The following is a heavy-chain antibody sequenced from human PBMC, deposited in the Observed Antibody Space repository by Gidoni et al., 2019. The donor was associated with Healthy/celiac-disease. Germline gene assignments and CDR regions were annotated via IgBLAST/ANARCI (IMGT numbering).Heavy chain of an antibody. V-gene: IGHV3-15*01. CDR1: GFTVSHAG. D-gene: IGHD6-13*01. CDR3: TTDLGMYSSLEYFQH. Sequence: EVQLVEYGGGLVKPGGSLRLSCAASGFTVSHAGMDWVRKAPGQGLEVVGRIRSKPDGGTTDYAAPVKGRFTSSRDDSKNTLDLQMNSLKTEDTAVYYCTTDLGMYSSLEYFQHWGQGTLVTVSS. CDR2: IRSKPDGGTT. J-gene: IGHJ1*01.